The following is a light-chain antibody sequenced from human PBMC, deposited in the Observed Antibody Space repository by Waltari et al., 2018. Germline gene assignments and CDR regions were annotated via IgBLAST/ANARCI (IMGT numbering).Light chain of an antibody. V-gene: IGKV1-5*03. CDR2: KAS. CDR1: QSISSW. J-gene: IGKJ2*02. CDR3: QQYLRAPRT. Sequence: DIQMTQSPSTLSASVGDRVPITCRASQSISSWLAWYQQKPGKAPKLLIYKASSLESGVPSRFSGSGSGTEFTLTISSLQADDVAVYYCQQYLRAPRTFAQGTGLEIK.